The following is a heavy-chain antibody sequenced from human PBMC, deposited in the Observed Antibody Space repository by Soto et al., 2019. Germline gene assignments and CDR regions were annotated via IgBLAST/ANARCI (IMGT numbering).Heavy chain of an antibody. D-gene: IGHD2-15*01. Sequence: QVQLQESGPGLVKPSQTLSLTCTVSGGSISSGGYYWSWIRQHPGKGLEWIGYIYYSGSTYYNPSLTGRVTISVDTSKNQFSLKLSSVTAADTAVYYCERFGRGEYYYYGMDVWGQGTTVTVSS. V-gene: IGHV4-31*03. J-gene: IGHJ6*02. CDR1: GGSISSGGYY. CDR3: ERFGRGEYYYYGMDV. CDR2: IYYSGST.